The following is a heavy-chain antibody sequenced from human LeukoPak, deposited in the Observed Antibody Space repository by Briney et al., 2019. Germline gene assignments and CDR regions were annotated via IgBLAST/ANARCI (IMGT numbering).Heavy chain of an antibody. Sequence: GGSLRLSCAASGFTFSSYWMSWVRQAPGKGLEWVANIKQDGSEKYYVDSVKGRFTISRDNAKNSLYLQMNSLRAEDTAVYYCARYFGDGYDSSGYYGDYFDYWGQGTLVTVSS. CDR2: IKQDGSEK. V-gene: IGHV3-7*01. J-gene: IGHJ4*02. CDR1: GFTFSSYW. D-gene: IGHD3-22*01. CDR3: ARYFGDGYDSSGYYGDYFDY.